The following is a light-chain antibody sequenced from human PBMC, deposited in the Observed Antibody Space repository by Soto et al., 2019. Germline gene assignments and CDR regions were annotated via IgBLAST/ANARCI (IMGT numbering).Light chain of an antibody. Sequence: EIVMTQSRATLSVSPGRIATLSYRASQSVGRDLAWYQQKPGQAPRVVSYDIFTRATGVPTRISGSGSGTEFTLTISSLQSEDFEVYYCQQYNSWPLTFGGGTKVDIK. J-gene: IGKJ4*01. V-gene: IGKV3D-15*01. CDR2: DIF. CDR1: QSVGRD. CDR3: QQYNSWPLT.